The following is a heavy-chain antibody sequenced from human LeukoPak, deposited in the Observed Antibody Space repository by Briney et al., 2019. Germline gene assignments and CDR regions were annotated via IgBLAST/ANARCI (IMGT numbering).Heavy chain of an antibody. V-gene: IGHV4-38-2*01. CDR3: ARKGLRPLEWLSEYFFDY. CDR1: GYSISISYY. J-gene: IGHJ4*02. Sequence: SGTLSLTCGVSGYSISISYYWGWIRQPPGKGLEWIGSIYHSGITYYNPSLKSRVTVSVDTSKNQFTLKVRSVTAADTGVYFCARKGLRPLEWLSEYFFDYWGQGTLVSVAS. CDR2: IYHSGIT. D-gene: IGHD3-3*01.